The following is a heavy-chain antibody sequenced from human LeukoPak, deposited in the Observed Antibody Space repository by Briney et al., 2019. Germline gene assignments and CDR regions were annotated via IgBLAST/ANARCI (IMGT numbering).Heavy chain of an antibody. CDR3: VRQATWNYFDF. V-gene: IGHV3-21*01. Sequence: PGGSLRPSCVASAFTFNIYNFNWVRQAPGKGLEWVSYISSTSSYIYYADSVRGRFTISRDNAKNSLYLQMDSLRVEDTAVYYCVRQATWNYFDFWGQGTLVTVSS. CDR2: ISSTSSYI. J-gene: IGHJ4*02. CDR1: AFTFNIYN. D-gene: IGHD1-1*01.